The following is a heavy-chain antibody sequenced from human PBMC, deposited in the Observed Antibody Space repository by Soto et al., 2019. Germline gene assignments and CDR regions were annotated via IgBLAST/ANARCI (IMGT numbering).Heavy chain of an antibody. CDR2: VSAYNRNT. V-gene: IGHV1-18*01. D-gene: IGHD2-2*01. CDR1: GYTFTNYG. CDR3: ARERQYEPLRY. J-gene: IGHJ4*02. Sequence: QVQLVQSGVEVKKPGASVKVSCQASGYTFTNYGITWPRQAPGQGLEWMGWVSAYNRNTNYAQRFQDRVTMTTDTSTRTAYMELRNLKSDDTAIYFGARERQYEPLRYWGQGTLVTVS.